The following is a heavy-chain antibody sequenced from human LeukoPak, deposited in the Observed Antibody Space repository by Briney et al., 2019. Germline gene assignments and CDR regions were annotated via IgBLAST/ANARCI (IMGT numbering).Heavy chain of an antibody. J-gene: IGHJ5*02. CDR2: IGGGGDTT. D-gene: IGHD3-3*01. V-gene: IGHV3-23*01. CDR1: GFTFSNYA. Sequence: GGSLRLSCAASGFTFSNYAMSWVRQAPGKGLEWVSAIGGGGDTTSYADSVKGRFTISRDNSKNTLYLQMNSLRAEDTAVYYCARGTYDFWSGYGVHRQNQRWFPNWFDPWGQGTLVTVSS. CDR3: ARGTYDFWSGYGVHRQNQRWFPNWFDP.